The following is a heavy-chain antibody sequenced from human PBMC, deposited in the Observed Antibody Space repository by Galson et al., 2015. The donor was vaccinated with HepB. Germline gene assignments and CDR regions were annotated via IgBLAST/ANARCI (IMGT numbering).Heavy chain of an antibody. CDR1: GGTFSNYA. J-gene: IGHJ4*02. CDR3: ARGGYSGYHFTY. V-gene: IGHV1-69*10. CDR2: IIPILGIA. D-gene: IGHD5-12*01. Sequence: SVKVSCKASGGTFSNYAISWARQAPGQGLEWMGGIIPILGIANYPQKFQGRVTITADKSTNTSYMELSSLRSKDTAVYFCARGGYSGYHFTYWGQGTLVTVSS.